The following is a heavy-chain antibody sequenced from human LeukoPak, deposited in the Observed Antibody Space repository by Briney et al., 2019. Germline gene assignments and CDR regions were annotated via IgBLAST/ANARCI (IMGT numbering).Heavy chain of an antibody. V-gene: IGHV1-69*13. CDR1: GGTFSSYA. J-gene: IGHJ5*02. D-gene: IGHD2-2*01. Sequence: SVTVSCKASGGTFSSYAISWVRQAPGQGLEWMGGIFPIFGTANYAQKFQGRVTITADESTSTAYMELSSLRSEDTAVYYCASGRQDIVVVPAATDNWFDPWGQGTLVTVSS. CDR2: IFPIFGTA. CDR3: ASGRQDIVVVPAATDNWFDP.